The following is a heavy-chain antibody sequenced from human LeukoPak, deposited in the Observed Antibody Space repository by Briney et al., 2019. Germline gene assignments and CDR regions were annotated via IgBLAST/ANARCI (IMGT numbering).Heavy chain of an antibody. CDR1: GFTFSDYY. CDR3: ARDRGSSGYEAPGY. Sequence: GGSLRLSCAASGFTFSDYYMSWIPQAPGKGLDWVSYISSSGNSIYYADSVKGRFTISRDNAKTSLYLHMNSLRADDTAVYYCARDRGSSGYEAPGYWGQGTLVTVSA. CDR2: ISSSGNSI. V-gene: IGHV3-11*01. J-gene: IGHJ4*02. D-gene: IGHD5-12*01.